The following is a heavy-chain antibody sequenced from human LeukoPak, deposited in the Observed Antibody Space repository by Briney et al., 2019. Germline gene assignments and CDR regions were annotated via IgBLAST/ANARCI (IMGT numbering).Heavy chain of an antibody. V-gene: IGHV1-8*01. D-gene: IGHD1-20*01. Sequence: ASLKVSCKASGYTFTTYDINWVRQATGQGLEWMGWMNPNSGNTGYAPKFQGRVTMTRNTSISTAYMELSSLRSDDTAVYYRARDRGGGGITGSWGQGTLVTVSS. CDR3: ARDRGGGGITGS. J-gene: IGHJ4*02. CDR2: MNPNSGNT. CDR1: GYTFTTYD.